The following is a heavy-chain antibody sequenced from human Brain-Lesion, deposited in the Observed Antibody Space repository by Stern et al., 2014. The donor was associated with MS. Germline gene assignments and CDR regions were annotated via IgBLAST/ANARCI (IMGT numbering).Heavy chain of an antibody. CDR3: ARHDSVPRPSQLYSARDRGPGYFDY. D-gene: IGHD1-26*01. Sequence: VQLVESGPGLVKPSETLSLPCTVSGGSISSSTYYWAWIRQPPGKGLEWIGNIYYSGFTYYNPSLKSRVTISLDMSKNQFSLKLSSVTAADTAIYYCARHDSVPRPSQLYSARDRGPGYFDYWGQGTLVTVSS. CDR1: GGSISSSTYY. V-gene: IGHV4-39*01. J-gene: IGHJ4*02. CDR2: IYYSGFT.